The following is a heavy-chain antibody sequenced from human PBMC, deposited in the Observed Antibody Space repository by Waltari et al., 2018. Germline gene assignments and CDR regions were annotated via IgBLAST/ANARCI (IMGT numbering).Heavy chain of an antibody. CDR2: IGHDGSLK. CDR1: GFYFRSYG. V-gene: IGHV3-30*18. D-gene: IGHD2-15*01. J-gene: IGHJ5*01. CDR3: AKENNDLLCDS. Sequence: QVQLEESGVGVVQPGRSLRLSCAASGFYFRSYGMHWVRQAPGKGLEWVAVIGHDGSLKYYADSVRGRFTISRDNSKNTLFLEMNSLRGEDTAVYYCAKENNDLLCDSWGQGTQVTVSS.